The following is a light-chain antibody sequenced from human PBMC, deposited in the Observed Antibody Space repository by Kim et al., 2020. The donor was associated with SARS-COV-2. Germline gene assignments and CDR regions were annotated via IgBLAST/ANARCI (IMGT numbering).Light chain of an antibody. J-gene: IGKJ4*01. CDR1: QSISSY. CDR2: AAS. V-gene: IGKV1-39*01. CDR3: KQSYSAPLT. Sequence: ASVGDRVTITCRTSQSISSYLNWYQQQPGKAPKLLIYAASTLQSGVPLRFSGSGSGTDFTLTISSLEPEDCATYYCKQSYSAPLTFGGGTKVDIK.